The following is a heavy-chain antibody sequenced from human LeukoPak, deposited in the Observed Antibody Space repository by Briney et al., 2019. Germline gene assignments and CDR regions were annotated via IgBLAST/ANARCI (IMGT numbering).Heavy chain of an antibody. CDR3: ASSPRGGGSYYFHY. V-gene: IGHV3-33*08. D-gene: IGHD1-26*01. CDR2: IWYDGTNK. J-gene: IGHJ4*02. CDR1: GFTFSSYW. Sequence: GGSLRLSCAASGFTFSSYWMHWVRQAPGKGLEWVAFIWYDGTNKYYADSVKGRFTISRDNAKNSLYLQMNSLRAEDTAVYYCASSPRGGGSYYFHYWGQGTLVTVSS.